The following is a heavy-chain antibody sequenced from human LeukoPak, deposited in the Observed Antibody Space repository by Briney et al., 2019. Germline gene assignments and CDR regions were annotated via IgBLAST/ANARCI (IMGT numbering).Heavy chain of an antibody. D-gene: IGHD3-22*01. V-gene: IGHV3-53*01. CDR1: GFTVSNNY. J-gene: IGHJ4*02. CDR2: IYSGDFT. CDR3: AREDSGYYDY. Sequence: PGGSLRLSCAASGFTVSNNYMSWVRQAPGKGLEWISLIYSGDFTYYADSVKGRFTISRDNSKNTLYLQMNSLRADDTAVYYCAREDSGYYDYWGQGTLVTVSS.